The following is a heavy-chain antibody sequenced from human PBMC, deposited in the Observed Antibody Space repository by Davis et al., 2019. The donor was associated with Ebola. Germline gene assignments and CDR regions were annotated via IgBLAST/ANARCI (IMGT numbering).Heavy chain of an antibody. J-gene: IGHJ6*02. CDR1: GYNFNSHW. CDR2: IYPGDSDT. V-gene: IGHV5-51*01. CDR3: ARQGDMDV. Sequence: GESLKISCKGSGYNFNSHWIGWVRQMPGKGLEWMGIIYPGDSDTRYSPSFQGQVTISADKSINTACLQWSSLKASDTAMYFCARQGDMDVWGQGTTVTVSS.